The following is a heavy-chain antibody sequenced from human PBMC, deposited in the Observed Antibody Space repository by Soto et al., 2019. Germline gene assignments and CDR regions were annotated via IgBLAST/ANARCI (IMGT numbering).Heavy chain of an antibody. J-gene: IGHJ4*02. CDR3: AKGDSGTYGVSFDH. CDR1: GFTFTRNG. CDR2: ISYDELST. V-gene: IGHV3-30*18. D-gene: IGHD1-26*01. Sequence: QVHLVESGGGVVQPGRSLRLSCAASGFTFTRNGMHWVRQAPGRGLEWVAVISYDELSTSYVDSVKGRFTISRDNSKTTLYLQMNSLRPEDTAVYYCAKGDSGTYGVSFDHGGQVTLVAVSS.